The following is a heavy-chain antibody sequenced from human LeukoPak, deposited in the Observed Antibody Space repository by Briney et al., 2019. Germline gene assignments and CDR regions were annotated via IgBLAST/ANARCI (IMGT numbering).Heavy chain of an antibody. J-gene: IGHJ4*02. Sequence: GGSLRLSCAASGFTFDDYAMHWVRQAPGKGLEWVSGISWNSGSIGYADSVKGRFTISRDNAKNSLYLQMNSLRAEDTALYYCAKASQWELLSGGLDYWGQGTLVTVSS. CDR3: AKASQWELLSGGLDY. D-gene: IGHD1-26*01. V-gene: IGHV3-9*01. CDR2: ISWNSGSI. CDR1: GFTFDDYA.